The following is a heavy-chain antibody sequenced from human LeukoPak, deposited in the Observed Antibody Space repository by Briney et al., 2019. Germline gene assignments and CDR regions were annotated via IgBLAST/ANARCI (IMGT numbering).Heavy chain of an antibody. D-gene: IGHD3-10*01. CDR2: IHYSGST. Sequence: PSETLSLTCTVSGGSISGSHYYWGWIRQPPGKGLEWIGSIHYSGSTYYNPSLTSRVTISVDTSKNQFSLRLNSVTAADTAVYYCARRHYGSGYYPYYFDYWGQGTLVTVSS. J-gene: IGHJ4*02. V-gene: IGHV4-39*01. CDR3: ARRHYGSGYYPYYFDY. CDR1: GGSISGSHYY.